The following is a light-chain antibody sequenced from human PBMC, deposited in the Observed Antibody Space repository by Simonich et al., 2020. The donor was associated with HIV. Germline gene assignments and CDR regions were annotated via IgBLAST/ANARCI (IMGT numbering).Light chain of an antibody. J-gene: IGLJ1*01. CDR1: SSNIGSGYD. V-gene: IGLV1-40*01. Sequence: QSVLTQPPSVSGAPGQRVTISCSGSSSNIGSGYDVHWYQQLPGTAPKLLPDTNNKRPSGFPDRFSGAKSGNTASLTISGLQAEDEADYYCSSYTSSSTPNYVFGTGTKVTVL. CDR3: SSYTSSSTPNYV. CDR2: TNN.